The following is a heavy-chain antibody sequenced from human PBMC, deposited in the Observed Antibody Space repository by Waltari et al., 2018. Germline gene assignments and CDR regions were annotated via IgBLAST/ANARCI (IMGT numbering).Heavy chain of an antibody. D-gene: IGHD7-27*01. V-gene: IGHV3-15*01. CDR2: SKMKNDGATT. CDR3: TTLDAPWGG. Sequence: EVQMVESGGGSMKPGDSLRLSCVASGFRFTPAGLTWVRQAPGKGCDWVGRSKMKNDGATTDCAASVRGRFSISRDDSQNMVFLQMNSLRTEDTAVYYCTTLDAPWGGWGHGTLVTVSS. CDR1: GFRFTPAG. J-gene: IGHJ4*01.